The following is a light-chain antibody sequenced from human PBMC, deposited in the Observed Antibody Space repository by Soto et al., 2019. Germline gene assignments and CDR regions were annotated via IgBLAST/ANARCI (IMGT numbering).Light chain of an antibody. V-gene: IGLV1-47*02. J-gene: IGLJ3*02. CDR3: AAWDDSLRGWV. CDR2: TND. CDR1: SSNIGSNY. Sequence: QSVLTQPPSASGTPGQRVTISCSGSSSNIGSNYVYWYQQLPGTAPKLLIYTNDQRPSGVPDRFSGSKSGTSASLAISGLRSGGEAGYYCAAWDDSLRGWVFGGGPQLTVL.